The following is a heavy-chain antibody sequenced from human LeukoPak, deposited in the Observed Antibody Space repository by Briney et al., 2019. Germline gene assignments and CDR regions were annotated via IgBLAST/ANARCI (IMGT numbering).Heavy chain of an antibody. Sequence: SETLSLTCAFYGGSFGGYYWSWIRQPPGKGLEWIGEINHSGSTNYNPYLKSRVTISVVTSKNQFSLELSSVTAADTAVYYCARSRRHYITMIVVANNWFDPWGQGTLVTVSS. CDR3: ARSRRHYITMIVVANNWFDP. CDR2: INHSGST. J-gene: IGHJ5*02. CDR1: GGSFGGYY. V-gene: IGHV4-34*01. D-gene: IGHD3-22*01.